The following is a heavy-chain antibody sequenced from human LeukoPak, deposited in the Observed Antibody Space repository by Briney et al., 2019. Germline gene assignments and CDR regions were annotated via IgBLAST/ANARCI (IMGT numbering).Heavy chain of an antibody. Sequence: PSETLSLTCTVSGGSISTSNYYWGWIRQPPGKGLEWIGNIFYSGSTYYSPSLKSRVTISLDTSRNQFSLKLNSVTAADTAVYYCAKVSYRQVATISYFDYWGQGTLVTVSS. D-gene: IGHD5-12*01. J-gene: IGHJ4*02. CDR1: GGSISTSNYY. V-gene: IGHV4-39*07. CDR2: IFYSGST. CDR3: AKVSYRQVATISYFDY.